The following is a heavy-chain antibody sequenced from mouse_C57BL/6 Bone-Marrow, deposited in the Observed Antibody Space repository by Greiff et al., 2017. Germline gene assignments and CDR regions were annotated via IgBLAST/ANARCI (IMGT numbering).Heavy chain of an antibody. CDR2: ISYDGSN. D-gene: IGHD1-1*01. Sequence: EVHLVESGPGLVKPSQSLSLTCSVTGYSITSGYYWNWIRQFPGNKLEWMGYISYDGSNNYNPSLKNRISITRDTSKNQFFLKLNSVTTEDTATYYCARDYYGSTWFAYWGQGTLVTVSA. CDR1: GYSITSGYY. V-gene: IGHV3-6*01. J-gene: IGHJ3*01. CDR3: ARDYYGSTWFAY.